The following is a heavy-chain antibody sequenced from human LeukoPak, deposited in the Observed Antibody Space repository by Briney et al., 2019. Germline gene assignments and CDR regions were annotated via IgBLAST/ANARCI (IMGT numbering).Heavy chain of an antibody. D-gene: IGHD6-19*01. V-gene: IGHV3-9*03. CDR2: ISWNSGSI. CDR1: GFTFDDYA. J-gene: IGHJ4*02. CDR3: ARSSYPYYFDY. Sequence: PGGSLRLSCAASGFTFDDYAMHWVRQAPGKGLEWVSGISWNSGSIGYADSVKGRFTISRDNAKNSLYLQMNSLRAEDMALYYCARSSYPYYFDYWGQGTLVTVSS.